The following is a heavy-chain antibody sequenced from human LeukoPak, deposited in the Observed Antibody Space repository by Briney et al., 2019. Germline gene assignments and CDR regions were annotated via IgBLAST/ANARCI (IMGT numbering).Heavy chain of an antibody. CDR2: IGYDGSGK. D-gene: IGHD6-25*01. V-gene: IGHV3-30*03. J-gene: IGHJ4*02. Sequence: GGSLRLSCEASGFTLSDYALHWVRQAPGKGLEWVAAIGYDGSGKNYADSVKGRFTISRDNSKNTLTLYVESLGPEDTAVYFCARDLTWIGAVITETYCFDYWGQGTLVTVSA. CDR1: GFTLSDYA. CDR3: ARDLTWIGAVITETYCFDY.